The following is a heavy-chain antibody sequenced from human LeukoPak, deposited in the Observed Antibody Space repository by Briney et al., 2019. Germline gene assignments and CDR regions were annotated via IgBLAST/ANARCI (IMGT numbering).Heavy chain of an antibody. CDR1: GYSISSGYY. J-gene: IGHJ4*02. CDR3: ARNCGGSCYTDY. D-gene: IGHD2-15*01. V-gene: IGHV4-38-2*02. Sequence: PSQTLSLTCTVSGYSISSGYYWGWIRQPPGKGLEWIGSIYHSGSTYYNPSLKSRVTISVDTSKNQFSLKLSSVTAADTAVYYCARNCGGSCYTDYWGQGTLVTVSS. CDR2: IYHSGST.